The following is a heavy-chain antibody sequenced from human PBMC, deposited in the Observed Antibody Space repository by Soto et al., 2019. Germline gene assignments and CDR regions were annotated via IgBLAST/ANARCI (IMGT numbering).Heavy chain of an antibody. D-gene: IGHD3-10*01. CDR1: GFTFSSYW. Sequence: PGGSLRLSCAASGFTFSSYWMSWVRQAPGKGLEWVANIKQDGSEKYYVDSVKGRFTISRDNAKNSLYPQMNSLRAEDTAVYYCARGYGSGSLVVVYYFDYWGQGTLVTVSS. J-gene: IGHJ4*02. CDR3: ARGYGSGSLVVVYYFDY. V-gene: IGHV3-7*01. CDR2: IKQDGSEK.